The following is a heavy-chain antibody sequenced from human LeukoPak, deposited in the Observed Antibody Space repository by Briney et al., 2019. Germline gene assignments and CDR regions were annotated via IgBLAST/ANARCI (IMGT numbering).Heavy chain of an antibody. CDR3: VKDASAFDF. CDR2: ISYDGSNK. J-gene: IGHJ3*01. Sequence: GRSLRLSCAASGFTFSSYAMHWVRQAPGKGLEWVAVISYDGSNKYYADSVKGRFTISRDNSKNTLSLDMNTLRIEDTAVYFCVKDASAFDFWGQGILVTVSS. CDR1: GFTFSSYA. V-gene: IGHV3-30*04. D-gene: IGHD2-15*01.